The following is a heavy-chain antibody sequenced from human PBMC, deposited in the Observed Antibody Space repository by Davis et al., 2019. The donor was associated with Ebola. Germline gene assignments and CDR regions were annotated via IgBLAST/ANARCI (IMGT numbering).Heavy chain of an antibody. CDR2: ISPNTGGS. J-gene: IGHJ4*02. CDR3: ARSYHYDTSGYLPSLDY. Sequence: AASVKVSCKASGDTFTGYYIHWVRQAPGQGLEWMGWISPNTGGSNYAQKFQGSVTMTRDTSISTAYMELSRLRSDDTAVYYCARSYHYDTSGYLPSLDYWGQGTLVTVSS. D-gene: IGHD3-22*01. V-gene: IGHV1-2*04. CDR1: GDTFTGYY.